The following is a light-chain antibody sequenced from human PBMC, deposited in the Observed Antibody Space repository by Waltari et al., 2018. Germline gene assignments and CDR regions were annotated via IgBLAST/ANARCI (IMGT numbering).Light chain of an antibody. CDR3: QSYDGDRSWV. CDR1: GGSFATNY. J-gene: IGLJ3*02. CDR2: ADN. V-gene: IGLV6-57*02. Sequence: FILTQSHSVSESPGRTVTISCSGSGGSFATNYVQWDQQRPGSAPTTVIYADNQRPSGVPDRFSGSVDSSSNSASLTISGLQTEDEADYYCQSYDGDRSWVFGGGTKLTVL.